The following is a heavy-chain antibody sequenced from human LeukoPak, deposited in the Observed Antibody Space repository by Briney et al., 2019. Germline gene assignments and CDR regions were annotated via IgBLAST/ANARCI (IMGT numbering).Heavy chain of an antibody. CDR2: IYYSGST. CDR1: GGSISTHY. V-gene: IGHV4-59*11. J-gene: IGHJ3*02. D-gene: IGHD2-15*01. Sequence: SEPLSLPCTVSGGSISTHYWSWIRQPPGKGLEWIGYIYYSGSTKYNPSLKSRVTISADTSKNQFSLKLSPVTAADTAVYYCARSSIVVAGLDACDIWGQGTMVTVSS. CDR3: ARSSIVVAGLDACDI.